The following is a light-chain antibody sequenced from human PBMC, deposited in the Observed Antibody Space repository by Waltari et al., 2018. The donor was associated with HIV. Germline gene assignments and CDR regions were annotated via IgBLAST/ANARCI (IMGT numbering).Light chain of an antibody. Sequence: DIVMNQSPDSLAVSLGERATINCKSSQSVLYSSNNKNYLAWYQQKPGQPPKLLIYWASTRESGVPDRISGSGSGTDFTLTISSLQAEDVAVYHCQQYFSTPVTFGQGTKVEIK. J-gene: IGKJ1*01. CDR1: QSVLYSSNNKNY. V-gene: IGKV4-1*01. CDR2: WAS. CDR3: QQYFSTPVT.